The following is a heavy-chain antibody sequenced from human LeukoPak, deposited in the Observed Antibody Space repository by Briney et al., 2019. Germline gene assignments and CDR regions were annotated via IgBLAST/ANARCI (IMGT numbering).Heavy chain of an antibody. D-gene: IGHD5-24*01. V-gene: IGHV1-8*01. CDR2: MSPNNGDT. CDR3: ARGPVDNYYYYYGMDV. CDR1: GYTFTNYD. J-gene: IGHJ6*02. Sequence: GASVKVSCKTSGYTFTNYDINWVRQAPGQGLEWLGWMSPNNGDTGYAQKFQGRVTMTRDTSTSTVYMELSSLRSEDTAVYYCARGPVDNYYYYYGMDVWGQGTTVTVSS.